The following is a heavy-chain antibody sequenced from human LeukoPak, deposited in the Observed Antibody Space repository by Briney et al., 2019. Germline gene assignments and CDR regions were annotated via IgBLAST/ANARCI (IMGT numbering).Heavy chain of an antibody. CDR1: GFTFSDYY. D-gene: IGHD2-21*02. CDR3: ARGRVVVTAIRAFDYFDY. Sequence: PGGSLRLSCAASGFTFSDYYMTWLRQAPGKGLEWLSYITNSGDTVFYADSVKGRFTISRDNSKNTLYLQMNSLRAEDTAVYYCARGRVVVTAIRAFDYFDYWGQGTLVTVSS. V-gene: IGHV3-11*04. CDR2: ITNSGDTV. J-gene: IGHJ4*02.